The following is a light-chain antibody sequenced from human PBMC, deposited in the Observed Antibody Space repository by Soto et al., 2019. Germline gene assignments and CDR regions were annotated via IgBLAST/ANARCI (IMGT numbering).Light chain of an antibody. J-gene: IGKJ2*01. CDR3: QQRSSWPPAFT. CDR1: QSISSY. CDR2: DAS. Sequence: EIVLTQSPATLSLSPGERATLSCRASQSISSYLAWYQHKPGQAPRLLIFDASDRASGIPVRFSGSGSGTDFTRTISSLEPEDFAVYYCQQRSSWPPAFTFGQGTKLEIK. V-gene: IGKV3-11*01.